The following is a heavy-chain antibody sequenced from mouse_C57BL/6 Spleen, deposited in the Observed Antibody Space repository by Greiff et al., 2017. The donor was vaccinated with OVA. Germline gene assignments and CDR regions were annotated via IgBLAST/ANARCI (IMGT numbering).Heavy chain of an antibody. Sequence: EVKLMESGGGLVKPGGSLKLSCAASGFTFSSYAMSWVRQTPEKRLEWVATISDGGSYTYYPDNVKGRFTISRDNAKNNLYLQMSHLKSEDTAMYYCARALTGTLRFYFDYWGQGTTLTVSS. D-gene: IGHD4-1*01. J-gene: IGHJ2*01. CDR3: ARALTGTLRFYFDY. CDR1: GFTFSSYA. CDR2: ISDGGSYT. V-gene: IGHV5-4*03.